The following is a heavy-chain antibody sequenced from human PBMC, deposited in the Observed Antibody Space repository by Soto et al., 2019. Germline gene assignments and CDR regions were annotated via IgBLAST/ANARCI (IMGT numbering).Heavy chain of an antibody. CDR2: ISSNGVGT. CDR3: ARRYQSGYYYMDV. CDR1: GFTLSNDP. D-gene: IGHD2-15*01. V-gene: IGHV3-64*01. Sequence: VQLVESGGGLVQPGGSLRLSCAASGFTLSNDPMDGVRRAPRKVPEYVSGISSNGVGTYYANSVKDRFTISRDNSKNTLYLQMGSLRAEDMAVYYCARRYQSGYYYMDVWGKGTSVTVSS. J-gene: IGHJ6*03.